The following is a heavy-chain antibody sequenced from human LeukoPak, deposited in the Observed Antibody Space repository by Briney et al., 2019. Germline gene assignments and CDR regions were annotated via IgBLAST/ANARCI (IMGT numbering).Heavy chain of an antibody. CDR3: AKGTQQWLSLDY. D-gene: IGHD6-19*01. CDR2: ISYDGSNK. J-gene: IGHJ4*02. Sequence: RPGRSLRLSCAASGFIFSSYGMHWVRQAPGKGLEWVAVISYDGSNKYYADSVKGRFTISRDNSKNTLYLQMNSLRAEDTAVYYCAKGTQQWLSLDYWGQGTLVTVSS. V-gene: IGHV3-30*18. CDR1: GFIFSSYG.